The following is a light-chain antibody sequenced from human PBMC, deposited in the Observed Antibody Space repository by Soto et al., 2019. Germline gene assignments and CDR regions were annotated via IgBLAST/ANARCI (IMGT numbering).Light chain of an antibody. V-gene: IGKV1-5*03. CDR3: QQYKSYPIT. J-gene: IGKJ5*01. CDR2: KAS. CDR1: QSVSSW. Sequence: DIQMTQSPSTLSASVGDRVTITCRASQSVSSWLAWCQQKPGKAPKLLIYKASNLESGVPSRFSGSGSGTEFTLTISSLQPDDFATYYCQQYKSYPITFGQGTRLEIK.